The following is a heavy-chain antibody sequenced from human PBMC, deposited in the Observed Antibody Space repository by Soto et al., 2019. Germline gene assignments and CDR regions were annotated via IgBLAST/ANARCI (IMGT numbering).Heavy chain of an antibody. D-gene: IGHD1-26*01. V-gene: IGHV3-48*02. CDR1: GFIFSTYN. J-gene: IGHJ5*02. CDR2: ISGKGSTS. CDR3: VRGATHRTWFDP. Sequence: EVQLVESGGGLVQPGGSLRLSCAASGFIFSTYNMNWVRQAPGKGLEWVSDISGKGSTSYYADSVKGRFTISRDKDKNSLYLQMNSLRDEDTAVYYCVRGATHRTWFDPWGQGTLVTVSS.